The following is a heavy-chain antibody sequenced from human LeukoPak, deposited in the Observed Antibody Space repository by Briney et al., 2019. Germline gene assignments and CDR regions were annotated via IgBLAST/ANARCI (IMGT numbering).Heavy chain of an antibody. D-gene: IGHD3-22*01. CDR1: GYTFTGYY. V-gene: IGHV1-2*06. CDR2: INPNSGGT. Sequence: ASVKVSCKASGYTFTGYYMHWVRQAPGQGLEWMGRINPNSGGTNYAQKFQGRVTMTRDTSISTAYMELSRLRSDDTAVYYCARDGYYYEGDAFDIRGQGTMVTVSS. CDR3: ARDGYYYEGDAFDI. J-gene: IGHJ3*02.